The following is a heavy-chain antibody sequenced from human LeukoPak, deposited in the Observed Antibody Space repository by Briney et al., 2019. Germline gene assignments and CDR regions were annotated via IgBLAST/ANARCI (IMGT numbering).Heavy chain of an antibody. V-gene: IGHV3-23*01. CDR1: GSTFSSYA. CDR2: INGRGIT. Sequence: PGGSLRLSCAASGSTFSSYAMSWVRQAPGEGLEWLSAINGRGITYYAGSVKGRFTISRDNSENTLYLQMNSLTVDDTAVYFCAKERQTGDYFTSDYWGQGTLVTVSS. J-gene: IGHJ4*02. D-gene: IGHD4-17*01. CDR3: AKERQTGDYFTSDY.